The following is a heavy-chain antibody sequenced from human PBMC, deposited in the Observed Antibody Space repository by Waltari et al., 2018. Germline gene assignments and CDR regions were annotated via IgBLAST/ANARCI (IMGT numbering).Heavy chain of an antibody. Sequence: QVQLQQWGAGLLKPSETLSLTCAVYGGSFSGYYWSWIRQPPGKGLEWIGEINHSGSTNYNPSLKSRVTISVDTSKNQCSLKLSSVTAADTAVYYCARGGPIVGATFDYWGQGTLVTVSS. CDR3: ARGGPIVGATFDY. CDR1: GGSFSGYY. V-gene: IGHV4-34*01. CDR2: INHSGST. D-gene: IGHD1-26*01. J-gene: IGHJ4*02.